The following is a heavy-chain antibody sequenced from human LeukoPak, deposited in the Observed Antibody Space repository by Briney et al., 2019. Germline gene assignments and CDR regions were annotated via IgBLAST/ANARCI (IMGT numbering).Heavy chain of an antibody. CDR1: GFTFSDYY. CDR3: ARDRAMVRKNWFDP. J-gene: IGHJ5*02. CDR2: ISSSGSTI. V-gene: IGHV3-11*04. Sequence: GGSLRLSCAASGFTFSDYYMSWIRQAPGKGLEWVSYISSSGSTIYYADSVKGRFTISRDNAKNSLYLQMYSLRDEDTAVYYCARDRAMVRKNWFDPWGQGTLVTVSS. D-gene: IGHD3-10*01.